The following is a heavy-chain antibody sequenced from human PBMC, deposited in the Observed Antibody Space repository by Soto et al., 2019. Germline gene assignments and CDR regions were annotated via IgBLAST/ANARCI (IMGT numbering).Heavy chain of an antibody. D-gene: IGHD3-16*01. CDR3: ARDPLTQFGSYFDY. CDR1: GFTFSSYA. Sequence: QVQLVESGGGVVQPGRSLRLSCAASGFTFSSYAMHWVRQAPGKGLEWVAVISYDGSNKYYADSVKGRFTISRDNSKNTLYLQMNSLRAEDTAVYYCARDPLTQFGSYFDYWGQGTLVTVSS. CDR2: ISYDGSNK. V-gene: IGHV3-30-3*01. J-gene: IGHJ4*02.